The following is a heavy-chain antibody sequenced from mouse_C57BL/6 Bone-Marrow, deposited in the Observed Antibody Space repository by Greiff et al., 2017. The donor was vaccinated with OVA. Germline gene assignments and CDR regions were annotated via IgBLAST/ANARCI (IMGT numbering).Heavy chain of an antibody. J-gene: IGHJ4*01. CDR3: LYYYGSSHYAMDY. CDR2: IYPRSGNT. CDR1: GYTFTSYG. D-gene: IGHD1-1*01. V-gene: IGHV1-81*01. Sequence: QVQLKESGAELARPGASVKLSCKASGYTFTSYGISWVKQRTGQGLEWIGEIYPRSGNTYYNEKFKGKATLTADKSSSTAYMELRSLTSEDSAVYFCLYYYGSSHYAMDYWGQGTSVTVSS.